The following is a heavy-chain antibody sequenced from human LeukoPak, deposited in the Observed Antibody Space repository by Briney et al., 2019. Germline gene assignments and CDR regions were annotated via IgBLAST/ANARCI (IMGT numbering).Heavy chain of an antibody. CDR2: IYTSGST. J-gene: IGHJ5*02. CDR3: ATLTKGGYCSGGSCPVWFDP. V-gene: IGHV4-4*07. CDR1: GGSISSYY. Sequence: SETLSLTCTFSGGSISSYYWSWIRQPAGKGLEWIGRIYTSGSTNYNPSLKSRVTMSVDTSKNRFSLKLSSVTAADTAVYYCATLTKGGYCSGGSCPVWFDPWGQGTLVTVSS. D-gene: IGHD2-15*01.